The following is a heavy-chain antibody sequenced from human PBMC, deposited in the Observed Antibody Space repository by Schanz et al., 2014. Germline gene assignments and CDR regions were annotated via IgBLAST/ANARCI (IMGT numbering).Heavy chain of an antibody. D-gene: IGHD2-2*01. CDR3: ARAPAAYCSDTSCIGTPFDY. CDR2: FIPILDVG. Sequence: QVHLVQSGAEVHKPGASLKISCKASGYTFTNFFLHWVRQAPGQGLEWVGRFIPILDVGNYAQQFQGKVTVTRATSTSTVYMELGSLRSKAADVYYCARAPAAYCSDTSCIGTPFDYWGQGTLVTVSS. V-gene: IGHV1-46*03. CDR1: GYTFTNFF. J-gene: IGHJ4*03.